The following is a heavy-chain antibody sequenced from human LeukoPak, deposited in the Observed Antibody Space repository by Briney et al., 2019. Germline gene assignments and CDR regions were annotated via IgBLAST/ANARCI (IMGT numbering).Heavy chain of an antibody. Sequence: PGRSLRLSCAASGFTFSSYAMSWVRQAPGKGLEWVSAISGSGGSTYYADSVKGRFTISRDNSKNTLYLQMNSLRAEDTAVYYCAKRVPRYCSSTSCHHIDYWGQGTLVTVSS. CDR2: ISGSGGST. CDR3: AKRVPRYCSSTSCHHIDY. J-gene: IGHJ4*02. D-gene: IGHD2-2*01. CDR1: GFTFSSYA. V-gene: IGHV3-23*01.